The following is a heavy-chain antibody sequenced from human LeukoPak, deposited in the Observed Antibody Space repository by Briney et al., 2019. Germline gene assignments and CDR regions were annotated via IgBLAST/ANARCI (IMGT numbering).Heavy chain of an antibody. Sequence: ASVKVSCKASGYTFTSYDINWVRQATGQGLEWMGWMNPNSGNTGYAQKFQGRVTITRNTSISTAYMELSSLRSEDTAVYYCARFVDYYDSSGYSYFDYWGQGTLVTVSS. CDR3: ARFVDYYDSSGYSYFDY. V-gene: IGHV1-8*03. CDR2: MNPNSGNT. D-gene: IGHD3-22*01. CDR1: GYTFTSYD. J-gene: IGHJ4*02.